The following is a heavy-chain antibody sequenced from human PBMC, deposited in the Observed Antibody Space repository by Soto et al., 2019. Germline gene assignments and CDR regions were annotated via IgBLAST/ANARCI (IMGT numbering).Heavy chain of an antibody. Sequence: PSETLSLTCTVSGGSITSGGHYWSWIRQHPEKGLEWIGHFYYTGSTYYNPSLESRLTISLDTSKNHFSLKLSSVTAADTAVYYFTVTYDSGSDYWGQGTLVTVSS. CDR2: FYYTGST. CDR1: GGSITSGGHY. D-gene: IGHD4-17*01. J-gene: IGHJ4*02. CDR3: TVTYDSGSDY. V-gene: IGHV4-31*03.